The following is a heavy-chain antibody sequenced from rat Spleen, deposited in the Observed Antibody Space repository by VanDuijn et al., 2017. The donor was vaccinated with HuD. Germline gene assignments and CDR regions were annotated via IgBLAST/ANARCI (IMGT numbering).Heavy chain of an antibody. J-gene: IGHJ2*01. V-gene: IGHV2-43*01. Sequence: QVQLKESGPGLVQPSQTLSLTCTVSGFSLTSYHVSWVRQPPGKGLEWMGVTWTGGGTAYNSLLKSRLSPSRATPKRPVFSHTNSLQTEDTATYYCARERTVAAEFDFDYWGQGVMVTVSS. CDR3: ARERTVAAEFDFDY. D-gene: IGHD1-2*01. CDR2: TWTGGGT. CDR1: GFSLTSYH.